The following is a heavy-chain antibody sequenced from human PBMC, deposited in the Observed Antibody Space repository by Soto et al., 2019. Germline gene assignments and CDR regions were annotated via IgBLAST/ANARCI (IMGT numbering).Heavy chain of an antibody. Sequence: NPSETLSLTCTVSGGSIRRSDYYWSWVRQLPGRGLEWIAYIYYSGSTFYNPSLMSRVTMSVDTSKKQFSLKLTSVTAADTAVYYCARYSSNWFQTEGMDVWGQGTTVTVSS. V-gene: IGHV4-39*07. CDR3: ARYSSNWFQTEGMDV. CDR2: IYYSGST. J-gene: IGHJ6*02. D-gene: IGHD6-13*01. CDR1: GGSIRRSDYY.